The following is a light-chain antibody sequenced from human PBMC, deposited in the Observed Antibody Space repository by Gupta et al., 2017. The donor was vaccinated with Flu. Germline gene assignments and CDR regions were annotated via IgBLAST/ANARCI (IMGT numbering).Light chain of an antibody. Sequence: DIQMTQSPSSVSASIGDRVTITCRANESISSWLAWYQQKPGKAPNLLIYAASSLQSGVPSRFSGSGFGTDFTLTISSLQPEDFATYYCQHGDSFPITFGGGTKVEI. CDR2: AAS. CDR1: ESISSW. J-gene: IGKJ4*01. CDR3: QHGDSFPIT. V-gene: IGKV1-12*01.